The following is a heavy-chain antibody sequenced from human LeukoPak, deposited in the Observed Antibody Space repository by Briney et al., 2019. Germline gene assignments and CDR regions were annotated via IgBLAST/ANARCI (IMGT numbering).Heavy chain of an antibody. V-gene: IGHV1-3*03. D-gene: IGHD3-22*01. Sequence: ASVKVSCKASGYTFTSYAMHWVRQAPGQRLEWMGWINAGNGNTKYSQEFQGRVTITRDTSASTAYMELSSLRSEDMAVYYCARDGEVSYYYDSSGYYYDYWGQGTLVTVSS. CDR3: ARDGEVSYYYDSSGYYYDY. CDR1: GYTFTSYA. CDR2: INAGNGNT. J-gene: IGHJ4*02.